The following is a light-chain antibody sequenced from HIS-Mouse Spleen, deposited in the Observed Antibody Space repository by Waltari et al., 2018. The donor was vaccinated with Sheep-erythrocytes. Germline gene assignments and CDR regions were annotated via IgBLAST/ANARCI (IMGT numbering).Light chain of an antibody. Sequence: DIVMTQSPDSLAVSLCERATINCKSSQSVLYSSNNKNYLAWYQHKPGQPPKLLIYWASTRESGVPDRFSGSGSGTDFTLTISSLQAEDVAVYYCQQYYSTLTFGGGTKVEIK. V-gene: IGKV4-1*01. CDR1: QSVLYSSNNKNY. CDR2: WAS. CDR3: QQYYSTLT. J-gene: IGKJ4*01.